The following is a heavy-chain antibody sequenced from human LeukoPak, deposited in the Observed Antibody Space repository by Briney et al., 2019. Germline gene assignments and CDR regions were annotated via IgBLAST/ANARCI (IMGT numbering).Heavy chain of an antibody. V-gene: IGHV3-7*01. CDR2: IKSDGSEK. D-gene: IGHD6-13*01. Sequence: SGGSPRLSCAASGFTFSSYWMSWVRQAPGKGLEWVANIKSDGSEKYYVDSVKGRFTVSRDNAENSLYLQMDSLRAEDTAVYYCARGGSNRYSDWGQGTLVTVSS. CDR3: ARGGSNRYSD. J-gene: IGHJ4*02. CDR1: GFTFSSYW.